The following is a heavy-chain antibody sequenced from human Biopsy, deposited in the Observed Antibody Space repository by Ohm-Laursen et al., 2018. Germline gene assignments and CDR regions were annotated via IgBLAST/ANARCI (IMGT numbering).Heavy chain of an antibody. J-gene: IGHJ6*02. CDR2: IAPRGTDA. V-gene: IGHV1-46*01. CDR3: ARESPLRLGVCGAIRCFKEVFGMDV. D-gene: IGHD2-21*01. CDR1: GYMFLRYY. Sequence: SVKVSCKASGYMFLRYYIHWVRQPPGKGLEWMGIIAPRGTDATYAQQFQGRLIMTTDISTATVYMQLGNLTSEDTAVYYCARESPLRLGVCGAIRCFKEVFGMDVWGQGTTVIVSS.